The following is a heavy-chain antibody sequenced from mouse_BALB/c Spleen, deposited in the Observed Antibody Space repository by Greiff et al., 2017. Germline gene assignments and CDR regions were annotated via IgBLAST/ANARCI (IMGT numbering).Heavy chain of an antibody. CDR3: ARSILRLYYFDY. CDR1: GYSITSDYA. V-gene: IGHV3-2*02. CDR2: ISYSGST. J-gene: IGHJ2*01. D-gene: IGHD1-2*01. Sequence: EVKLQESGPGLVKPSQSLSLTCTVTGYSITSDYAWNWIRQFPGNKLEWMGYISYSGSTSYNPSLKSRISITRDTSKNQFFLQLNSVTTEDTATYYCARSILRLYYFDYWGQGTTLTVSS.